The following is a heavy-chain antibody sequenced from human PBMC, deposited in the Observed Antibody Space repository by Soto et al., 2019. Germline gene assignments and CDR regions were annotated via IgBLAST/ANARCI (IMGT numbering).Heavy chain of an antibody. CDR3: ARGGVSTRTFDY. Sequence: PGESLKISCKGSGYNFAGYWIAWVREMPGKGLELMGIIYPSDSDTRYRPSFQGQVTISADKSISSAYLQWSSLRASDTAMYYCARGGVSTRTFDYWGQGTPVTVSS. J-gene: IGHJ4*02. D-gene: IGHD3-3*01. V-gene: IGHV5-51*01. CDR2: IYPSDSDT. CDR1: GYNFAGYW.